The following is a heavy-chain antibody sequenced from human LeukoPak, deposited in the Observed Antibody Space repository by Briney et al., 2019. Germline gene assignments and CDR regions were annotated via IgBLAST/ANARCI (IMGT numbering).Heavy chain of an antibody. CDR3: ARAWDSSSWSYYYYYYMDV. D-gene: IGHD6-13*01. CDR2: MNPNSGNT. Sequence: ASGEVSCKASGYTFTSYDINWVRQATGQGLEWMGWMNPNSGNTGYAQKFQGRATMTRNTSISTAYMELSSLRSEDTAVYYCARAWDSSSWSYYYYYYMDVWGKGTTVTISS. V-gene: IGHV1-8*01. J-gene: IGHJ6*03. CDR1: GYTFTSYD.